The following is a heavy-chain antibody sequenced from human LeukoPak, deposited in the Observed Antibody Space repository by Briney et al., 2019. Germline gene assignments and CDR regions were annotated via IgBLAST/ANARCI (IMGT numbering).Heavy chain of an antibody. J-gene: IGHJ4*02. CDR1: GGSISSSSYY. D-gene: IGHD3-10*01. Sequence: SETLSLTCTVPGGSISSSSYYWGWIRQPPGKGLEWIGSIYYSGSTYYNPSLKSRVTISVDTSKNQFSLKLSSVTAADTAVYYCARQWLTMVRGVRGRDFDYWGQGTLVTVSS. CDR3: ARQWLTMVRGVRGRDFDY. CDR2: IYYSGST. V-gene: IGHV4-39*01.